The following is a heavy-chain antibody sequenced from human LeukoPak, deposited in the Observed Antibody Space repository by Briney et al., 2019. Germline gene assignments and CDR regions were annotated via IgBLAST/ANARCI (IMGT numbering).Heavy chain of an antibody. CDR1: GFTFSSYA. D-gene: IGHD3-10*01. J-gene: IGHJ4*02. CDR3: AKGEGITMVRGVISYFDY. V-gene: IGHV3-23*01. Sequence: PGGSLRLSCAASGFTFSSYAMSWVRQAPGKGLEWVSAISGSGGSTYYADSVKGRFTISRDNSKNTLYLQMNSLRAEDTAVYYCAKGEGITMVRGVISYFDYWGQGTLVTVSS. CDR2: ISGSGGST.